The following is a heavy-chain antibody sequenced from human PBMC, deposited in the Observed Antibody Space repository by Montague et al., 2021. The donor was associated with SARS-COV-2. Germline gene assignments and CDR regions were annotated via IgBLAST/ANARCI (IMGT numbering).Heavy chain of an antibody. CDR3: ARNRGWGSRGAGYIDL. D-gene: IGHD7-27*01. CDR2: IYYTGST. V-gene: IGHV4-31*03. CDR1: GGSISGDNYY. Sequence: TLSLTCTVSGGSISGDNYYWTWIRQHPGKGLEWIAYIYYTGSTYYNPSLQSRLGTSLDTSKSQFSLTLTSVTAADTAIYYCARNRGWGSRGAGYIDLWGRGTLVTVSS. J-gene: IGHJ2*01.